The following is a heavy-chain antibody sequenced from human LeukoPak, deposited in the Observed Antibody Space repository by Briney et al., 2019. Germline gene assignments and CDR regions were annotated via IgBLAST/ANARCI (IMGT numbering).Heavy chain of an antibody. J-gene: IGHJ4*02. CDR3: AKLAKYFYGSETYYFFEH. D-gene: IGHD3-10*01. V-gene: IGHV3-48*04. CDR1: GFTFSSYS. CDR2: ISSSSSTI. Sequence: GGSLRLSCAASGFTFSSYSMNWVRQAPGKGLEWVSYISSSSSTIYYADSVKGRFTISRDNAKSSLYLQMNSLRVEDTAVYYCAKLAKYFYGSETYYFFEHWGQGTPVTASS.